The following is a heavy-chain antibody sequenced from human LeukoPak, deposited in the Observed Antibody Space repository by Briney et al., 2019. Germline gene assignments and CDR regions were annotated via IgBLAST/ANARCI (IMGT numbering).Heavy chain of an antibody. V-gene: IGHV3-48*03. D-gene: IGHD3-22*01. CDR3: ARGPSYYDSSDRLDY. CDR2: ISSSGSTI. Sequence: GGSLRLSCAASGFTFSSYEMNWVRQAPGKGLEWVSYISSSGSTIYYADSVKGRFTISRDNAKNSLYLQMNSLRAEDTAVYYCARGPSYYDSSDRLDYWGQGTLVTVSS. J-gene: IGHJ4*02. CDR1: GFTFSSYE.